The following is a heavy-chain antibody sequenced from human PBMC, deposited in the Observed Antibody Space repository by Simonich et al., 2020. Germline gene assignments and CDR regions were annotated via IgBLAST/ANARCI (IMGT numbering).Heavy chain of an antibody. CDR3: ARDRNWGWFDP. CDR2: KSYDGSNK. D-gene: IGHD7-27*01. Sequence: QVQLVESGGGVVQPGRSLRLSCAASGFTFSSYAMHWVRQAPGKGLEWVAVKSYDGSNKYYAASVKGRFTISRDNSKNTLYLQMNSLRAEDTVVYYCARDRNWGWFDPWGQGTLVTVSS. CDR1: GFTFSSYA. J-gene: IGHJ5*02. V-gene: IGHV3-30*07.